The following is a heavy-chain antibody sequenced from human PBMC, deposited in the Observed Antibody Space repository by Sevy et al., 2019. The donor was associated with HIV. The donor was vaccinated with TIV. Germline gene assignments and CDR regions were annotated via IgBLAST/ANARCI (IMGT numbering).Heavy chain of an antibody. Sequence: RGSLRLSCAASGFTFSSYAMHWVRQAPGKGLEWVAVISYDGSNKYYADSVKGRFTISRDNSKNTLYLQMNSLRAEDTAVYYCARDPQAVAGPFDYWGQGTLVTVSS. CDR1: GFTFSSYA. D-gene: IGHD6-19*01. CDR2: ISYDGSNK. CDR3: ARDPQAVAGPFDY. J-gene: IGHJ4*02. V-gene: IGHV3-30*04.